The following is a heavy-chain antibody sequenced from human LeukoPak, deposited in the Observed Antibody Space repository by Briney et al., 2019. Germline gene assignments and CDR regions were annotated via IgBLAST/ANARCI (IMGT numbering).Heavy chain of an antibody. CDR3: ARGDKYSSSMGV. J-gene: IGHJ6*04. CDR1: GGTFSSYA. V-gene: IGHV1-69*13. Sequence: SVKVSCKASGGTFSSYAISWVRQAPGQGLEWMGGFIPIFGTANYAQKFQGRVTITADESTSTAYMELSSLRSEDTAVYYCARGDKYSSSMGVWGKGTTVTVSS. D-gene: IGHD6-6*01. CDR2: FIPIFGTA.